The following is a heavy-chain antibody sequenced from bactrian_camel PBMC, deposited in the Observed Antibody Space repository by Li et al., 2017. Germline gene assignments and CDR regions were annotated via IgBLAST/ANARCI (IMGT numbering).Heavy chain of an antibody. D-gene: IGHD3*01. V-gene: IGHV3S55*01. Sequence: HVQLVESGGGTVQTGESLRLSCAASGATGVTYSMSWFRQAPGQEREGIASIDNDGATVYADSVKGRFTISLDKAKKILYLQMDSLKPEDTAVYYCAAPSRCWTLQHLASSGGYRGQGTQVTVS. CDR3: AAPSRCWTLQHLASSGGY. J-gene: IGHJ4*01. CDR1: GATGVTYS. CDR2: IDNDGAT.